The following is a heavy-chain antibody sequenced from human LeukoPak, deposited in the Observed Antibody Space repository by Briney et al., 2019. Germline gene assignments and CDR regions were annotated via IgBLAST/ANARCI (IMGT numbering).Heavy chain of an antibody. CDR3: AREEAVDGYYYMDV. V-gene: IGHV4-38-2*02. Sequence: PSETLSLTCTVSDYSISSGYYWGWIRQPPGKGLEWIGTIYHGGSTFYNPSLKSRVTISVDTSKNQFSLKLNSVTAADTAVYYCAREEAVDGYYYMDVWGKGTTVTVSS. CDR1: DYSISSGYY. CDR2: IYHGGST. J-gene: IGHJ6*03. D-gene: IGHD6-25*01.